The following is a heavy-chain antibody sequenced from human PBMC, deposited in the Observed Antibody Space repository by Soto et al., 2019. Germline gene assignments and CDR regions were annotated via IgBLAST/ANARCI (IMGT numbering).Heavy chain of an antibody. J-gene: IGHJ4*02. CDR2: ISAYNDNT. CDR1: CYTFSSSG. V-gene: IGHV1-18*01. Sequence: ASVKVSCNASCYTFSSSGISWVRHVPGQVLEWMGWISAYNDNTNYAQKLQGRVTMTADSSTSTAYMELRSLRSNDTAVYYCARDDGIAAAGGDYWCQGPLFTVCS. D-gene: IGHD6-13*01. CDR3: ARDDGIAAAGGDY.